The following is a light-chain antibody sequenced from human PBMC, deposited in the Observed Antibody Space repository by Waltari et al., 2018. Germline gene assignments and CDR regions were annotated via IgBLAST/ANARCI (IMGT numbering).Light chain of an antibody. CDR1: QSINSG. CDR3: QQYNTYSIT. J-gene: IGKJ5*01. V-gene: IGKV1-5*01. CDR2: DAS. Sequence: DIHMTQSPSTLSAFVGDRVTITCRARQSINSGLAWYQQKPGKAPKLLIYDASGLQSGVPSRFSGSGSGTDFTLTISSLQPDDFATYYCQQYNTYSITFGQGTRVEIK.